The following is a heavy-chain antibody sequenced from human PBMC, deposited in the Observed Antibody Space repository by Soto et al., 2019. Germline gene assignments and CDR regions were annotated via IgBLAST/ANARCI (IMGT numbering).Heavy chain of an antibody. Sequence: EVQLVESGGGLGKPGGSLRLSCAASGFTFSSYSMNWVRQAPGQGLEWVSSISSSSSYIYYADSVKGRFTISRDNAKNSLYLQMNSLRAEDTAVYYCARDEEVLRYFDWLPTGYYYGMDVWGQGTTVTVSS. D-gene: IGHD3-9*01. V-gene: IGHV3-21*01. J-gene: IGHJ6*02. CDR1: GFTFSSYS. CDR3: ARDEEVLRYFDWLPTGYYYGMDV. CDR2: ISSSSSYI.